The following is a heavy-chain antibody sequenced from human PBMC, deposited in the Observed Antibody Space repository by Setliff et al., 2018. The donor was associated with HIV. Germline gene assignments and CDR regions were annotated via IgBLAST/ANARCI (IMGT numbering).Heavy chain of an antibody. D-gene: IGHD3-10*01. Sequence: ASVKVSCKASGYTFNTYPINWVRQAPGQGLEWMGWMSTYNGNTNYAQKVQGRVTMTTDTSTSTAYMELRSLRSDDTAVYYCARRGVPQQIDLDSWGHGTLVTVSS. CDR1: GYTFNTYP. CDR2: MSTYNGNT. V-gene: IGHV1-18*01. CDR3: ARRGVPQQIDLDS. J-gene: IGHJ5*01.